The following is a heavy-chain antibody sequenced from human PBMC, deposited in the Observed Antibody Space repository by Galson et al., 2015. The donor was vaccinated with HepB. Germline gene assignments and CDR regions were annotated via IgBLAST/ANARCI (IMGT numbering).Heavy chain of an antibody. CDR2: IWHDGSNK. Sequence: SLRLSCAASGFTFSSYGMHWVRQAPGKGLEWVAVIWHDGSNKYYADSVRGRFTISRDNSKNTLYLQMNSLRAEDTAVYYCAKDIRSIAVAGYYYYYYGMDVWGQGTTVTVSS. CDR3: AKDIRSIAVAGYYYYYYGMDV. CDR1: GFTFSSYG. J-gene: IGHJ6*02. D-gene: IGHD6-19*01. V-gene: IGHV3-33*06.